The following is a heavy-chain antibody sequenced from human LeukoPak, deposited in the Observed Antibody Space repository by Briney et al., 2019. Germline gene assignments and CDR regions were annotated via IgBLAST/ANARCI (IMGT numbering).Heavy chain of an antibody. D-gene: IGHD1-26*01. Sequence: LSLTXTVSGXSISSYYWSWIRQPPGKGLEWIGYIYYSGSTNYNPSLTSRVTISVDTSKNQFSLKLSSVTAADTAVYYCARVAGATDYWGQGTLVTVSS. J-gene: IGHJ4*02. CDR1: GXSISSYY. CDR2: IYYSGST. CDR3: ARVAGATDY. V-gene: IGHV4-59*01.